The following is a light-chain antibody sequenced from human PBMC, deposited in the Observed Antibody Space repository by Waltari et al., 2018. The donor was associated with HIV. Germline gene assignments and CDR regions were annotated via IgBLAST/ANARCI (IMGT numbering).Light chain of an antibody. V-gene: IGLV1-44*01. CDR3: AAWDDSLNGVV. CDR2: SIN. J-gene: IGLJ2*01. Sequence: QSILTQPPSASGTPGQRVTISCSGSSSNIGSNAVNWYQQLSGTAPKLLIYSINERASGVPDRFSGSKSGTSASLAISGLQSEDEADYHCAAWDDSLNGVVFGGGTKLTVL. CDR1: SSNIGSNA.